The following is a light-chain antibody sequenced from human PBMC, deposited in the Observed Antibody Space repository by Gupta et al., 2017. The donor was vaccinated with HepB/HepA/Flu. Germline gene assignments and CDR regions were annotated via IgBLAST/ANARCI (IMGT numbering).Light chain of an antibody. Sequence: DIVLTQSPVSLAVSLGERATINCKSSQSVLYSFNNKNYLVWYQQKPVQPPKLLIYWASTRESGVPDRFSGSGSGTDFTLTISSLQAEGVAVYYCQQYYSTPWTFGQGTKVEIK. CDR1: QSVLYSFNNKNY. V-gene: IGKV4-1*01. J-gene: IGKJ1*01. CDR3: QQYYSTPWT. CDR2: WAS.